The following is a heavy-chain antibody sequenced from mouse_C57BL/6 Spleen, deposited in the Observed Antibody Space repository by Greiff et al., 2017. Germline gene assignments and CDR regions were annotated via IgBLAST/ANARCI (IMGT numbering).Heavy chain of an antibody. Sequence: QVQLKESGPGLVQPSQSLSITCTVSGFSLTSYGVHWVRQSPGKGLEWLGVIWSGGSTDYNAAFISRLSISKDNSKSQVFFKMNSLQADDTAIYYCARNGYYGNYDAMDYWGQGTSVTVSS. CDR3: ARNGYYGNYDAMDY. D-gene: IGHD2-1*01. J-gene: IGHJ4*01. V-gene: IGHV2-2*01. CDR2: IWSGGST. CDR1: GFSLTSYG.